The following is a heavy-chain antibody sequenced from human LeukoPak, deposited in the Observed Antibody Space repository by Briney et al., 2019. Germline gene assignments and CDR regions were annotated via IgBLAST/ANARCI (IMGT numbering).Heavy chain of an antibody. Sequence: PTETLSLTCAVYGGSFSGYYWSWIRQPPGKGLEWIGYIYYSGSTNYNPSLKSRVTISVDTSKNQFSLKPSSVTAADTAVYYCARRGDSSGWSVIDYWGQGTLVTVSS. CDR2: IYYSGST. CDR1: GGSFSGYY. CDR3: ARRGDSSGWSVIDY. V-gene: IGHV4-59*08. J-gene: IGHJ4*02. D-gene: IGHD6-19*01.